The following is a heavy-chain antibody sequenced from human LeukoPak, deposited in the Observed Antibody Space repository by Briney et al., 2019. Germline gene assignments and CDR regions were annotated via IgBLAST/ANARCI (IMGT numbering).Heavy chain of an antibody. J-gene: IGHJ4*02. CDR1: GGSISSYY. CDR3: ARHKWDNSLDY. V-gene: IGHV4-59*08. D-gene: IGHD2/OR15-2a*01. CDR2: MYYSGST. Sequence: PSETLSLTCTVSGGSISSYYWSWIRQPPGKGLEWIGYMYYSGSTNYNPSLKSRVTISVDTSKNQFSLKLSSVTAADTAVYYCARHKWDNSLDYWGQGILVTVSS.